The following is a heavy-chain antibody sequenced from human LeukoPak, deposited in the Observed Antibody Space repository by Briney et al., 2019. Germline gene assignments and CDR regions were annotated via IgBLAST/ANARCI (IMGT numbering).Heavy chain of an antibody. CDR1: GYTFTSYG. CDR3: ARRNGDYDILTGLEDY. D-gene: IGHD3-9*01. V-gene: IGHV1-18*01. J-gene: IGHJ4*02. Sequence: ASVKVSCKASGYTFTSYGISWVRQAPGQGLEWMGWISAYNGNTNYAQKLQGRVTMTTDTSTSTAYMELRSLRSDDKAVYYCARRNGDYDILTGLEDYWGQGTLVTVSS. CDR2: ISAYNGNT.